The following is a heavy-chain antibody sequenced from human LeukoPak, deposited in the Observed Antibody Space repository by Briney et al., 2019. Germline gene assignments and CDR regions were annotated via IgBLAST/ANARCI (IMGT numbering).Heavy chain of an antibody. CDR1: GGTFSSYA. V-gene: IGHV1-69*01. CDR3: ARGRFGSYGMDV. D-gene: IGHD3-10*01. Sequence: ASVKVPCKASGGTFSSYAISWVRQAPGQGLEWMGGIIPIFGTANYAQTFQGRVTINADESTSTAYMELSSVRSEDTDVYYCARGRFGSYGMDVWRKGTTVTVSS. CDR2: IIPIFGTA. J-gene: IGHJ6*04.